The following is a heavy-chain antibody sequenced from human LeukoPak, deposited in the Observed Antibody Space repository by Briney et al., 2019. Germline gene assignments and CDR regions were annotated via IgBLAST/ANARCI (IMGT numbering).Heavy chain of an antibody. CDR3: ARDLRSGGVTYGQDS. Sequence: ASVKVSCTASGFTFSDYFIHWVRQAPGQGLEWMGWIIPKSGATNFAQRFRDRVTLTRNTSTVPMDLSRLTSDDTAVYYCARDLRSGGVTYGQDSWGQGTLVTVSS. D-gene: IGHD3-10*01. CDR1: GFTFSDYF. V-gene: IGHV1-2*02. CDR2: IIPKSGAT. J-gene: IGHJ4*02.